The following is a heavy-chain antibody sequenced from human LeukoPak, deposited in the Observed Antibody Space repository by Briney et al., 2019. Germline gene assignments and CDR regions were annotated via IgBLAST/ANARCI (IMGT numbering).Heavy chain of an antibody. J-gene: IGHJ4*02. CDR3: ARGGSSWTKYYFDY. V-gene: IGHV1-8*01. Sequence: ASVKVSCKASGYTFTSYDINWVRQAPGQGLEWMGWMNPNSGNTGYAQKFQGRVTMTRNNSISTAYMELSSLRSEDTAVYYCARGGSSWTKYYFDYWGQGTLVTVSS. CDR1: GYTFTSYD. D-gene: IGHD6-13*01. CDR2: MNPNSGNT.